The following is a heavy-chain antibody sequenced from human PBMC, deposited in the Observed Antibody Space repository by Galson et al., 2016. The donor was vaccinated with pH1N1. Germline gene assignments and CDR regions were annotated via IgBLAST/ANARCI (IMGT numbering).Heavy chain of an antibody. CDR2: IKPEGSEI. Sequence: LRLSCAASEFTFSTYWMNWVRQAPGEGLEWVANIKPEGSEIYYVDSVRGRFTISRDNAKTSVFLQMNGLRADDTAVYYCAAGRDGAGFDSWGQGTLVTVSS. J-gene: IGHJ4*02. V-gene: IGHV3-7*01. CDR1: EFTFSTYW. D-gene: IGHD3-10*01. CDR3: AAGRDGAGFDS.